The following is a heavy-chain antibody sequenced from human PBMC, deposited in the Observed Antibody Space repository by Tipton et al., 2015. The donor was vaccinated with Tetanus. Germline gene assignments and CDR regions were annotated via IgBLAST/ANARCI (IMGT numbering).Heavy chain of an antibody. J-gene: IGHJ6*02. D-gene: IGHD2/OR15-2a*01. CDR3: VRRWFGTQYYFGMDV. Sequence: SLRLSCEASEFTFSSHWMSWVRQVPGKGLEWVANINQDGSAEFYVDSVKGRFTISRDNSKNSLSLQMNSLRADDTAVYYCVRRWFGTQYYFGMDVWGQGTTVTVSS. CDR1: EFTFSSHW. CDR2: INQDGSAE. V-gene: IGHV3-7*01.